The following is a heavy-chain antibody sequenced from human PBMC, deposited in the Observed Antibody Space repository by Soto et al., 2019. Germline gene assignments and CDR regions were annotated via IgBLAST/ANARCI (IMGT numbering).Heavy chain of an antibody. CDR1: VFTFSSYA. Sequence: PGGSRRLACAASVFTFSSYAMNWVRQAPGKGLEWVSAISGSGGSTYYADSVKGRFTISRDNSKKTLYLQMNRLRAEDTAVYYCAKDDEVGAFDIWGQGTMVTVSS. CDR2: ISGSGGST. V-gene: IGHV3-23*01. CDR3: AKDDEVGAFDI. D-gene: IGHD1-26*01. J-gene: IGHJ3*02.